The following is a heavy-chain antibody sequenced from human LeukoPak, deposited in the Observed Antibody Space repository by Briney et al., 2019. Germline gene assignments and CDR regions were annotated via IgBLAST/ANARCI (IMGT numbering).Heavy chain of an antibody. D-gene: IGHD6-13*01. CDR1: GGSFSGYY. V-gene: IGHV4-34*01. J-gene: IGHJ5*02. Sequence: SETLSLTCAVYGGSFSGYYWSWIRQPPGKGLEWIGEINHSGSTNYNPSLKSRVTISVDTSKNQFSLKLSSVTAADTAVYYCASWTGIAAAGTGWFDPWGQGTLVTVSS. CDR3: ASWTGIAAAGTGWFDP. CDR2: INHSGST.